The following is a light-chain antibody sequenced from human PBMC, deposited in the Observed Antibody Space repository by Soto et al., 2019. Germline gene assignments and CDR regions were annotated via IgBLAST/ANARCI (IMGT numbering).Light chain of an antibody. J-gene: IGLJ1*01. CDR3: QSYDTSMSGYV. CDR1: SSNIGAGYD. CDR2: GNS. V-gene: IGLV1-40*01. Sequence: QSVMTLPPSVSGAPGQRVTISCTGSSSNIGAGYDVHWYQQPPGTAPKLLIYGNSNRPSGVPDRFSGSKSGTSASLAITGLQAQDEADYYCQSYDTSMSGYVFGTGTQVTVL.